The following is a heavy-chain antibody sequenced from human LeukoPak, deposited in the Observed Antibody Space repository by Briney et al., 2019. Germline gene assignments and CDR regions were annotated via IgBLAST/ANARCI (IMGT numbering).Heavy chain of an antibody. Sequence: GGSLRLSCAASGFTFSSYAMHWVRQAPGKGLEWVAVISYDRSNKYYADSVKGRFTISRDNSKNTLYLQMNSLRAEDTAVYYCARDSAFEEAVSIVYGDYDLSGLDYWGQGTLVTVSS. J-gene: IGHJ4*02. D-gene: IGHD4-17*01. CDR2: ISYDRSNK. CDR1: GFTFSSYA. CDR3: ARDSAFEEAVSIVYGDYDLSGLDY. V-gene: IGHV3-30-3*01.